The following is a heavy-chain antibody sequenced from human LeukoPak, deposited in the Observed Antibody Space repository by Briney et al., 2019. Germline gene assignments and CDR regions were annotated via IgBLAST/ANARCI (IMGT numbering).Heavy chain of an antibody. CDR3: ARVRGPTVTTWYFDL. J-gene: IGHJ2*01. CDR1: GFTFSTHG. CDR2: ISPRSATI. V-gene: IGHV3-48*01. Sequence: PGGSLRLSCGASGFTFSTHGMIWVRQAPGKGLEWVSYISPRSATIYYADSVKGRFTISRDDARNSLFLHMHSLRAGDTAVYYCARVRGPTVTTWYFDLWGRGTLVTVSS. D-gene: IGHD4-17*01.